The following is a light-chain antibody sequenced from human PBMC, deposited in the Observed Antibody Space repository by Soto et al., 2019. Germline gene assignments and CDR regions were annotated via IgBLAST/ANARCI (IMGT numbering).Light chain of an antibody. CDR2: GAS. CDR3: QQYNNWPPYT. J-gene: IGKJ2*01. CDR1: QSVRNN. V-gene: IGKV3-15*01. Sequence: EVVMTQSPATLSVSPGERATLSCKASQSVRNNLAWYQQRPGQAPRLLIYGASTRATGIPARFSGTGSGTEFTLTISSLQSEDFAIYSCQQYNNWPPYTFGQGTKVDIK.